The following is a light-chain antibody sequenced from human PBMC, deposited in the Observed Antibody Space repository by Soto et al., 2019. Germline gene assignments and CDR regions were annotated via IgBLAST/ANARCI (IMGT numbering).Light chain of an antibody. CDR1: QSVLYRSNNQNY. J-gene: IGKJ2*01. CDR3: QQYESTPPT. CDR2: WAS. V-gene: IGKV4-1*01. Sequence: DIVMTQSPDSLAVSLGERATINCKSSQSVLYRSNNQNYLAWYQQRPGQPPELLIYWASTRESGVPDRFSGSGSGTDFTLTITSLQAEDVAVYYCQQYESTPPTFGQGTKLQIK.